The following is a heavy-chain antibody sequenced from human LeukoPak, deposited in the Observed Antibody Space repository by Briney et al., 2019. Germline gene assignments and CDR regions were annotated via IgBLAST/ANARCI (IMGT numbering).Heavy chain of an antibody. CDR1: GYSFTSYW. CDR3: ARHHISSRRPNYDILTGYYFDY. Sequence: PGESLKISCKGSGYSFTSYWIGWVRQMPGKGLEWMGIIYPGDSDTRYSPSFQGQVTISADKSISTAYLQWSSLKASDTAMYYCARHHISSRRPNYDILTGYYFDYWGQGTLVTVSS. D-gene: IGHD3-9*01. CDR2: IYPGDSDT. V-gene: IGHV5-51*01. J-gene: IGHJ4*02.